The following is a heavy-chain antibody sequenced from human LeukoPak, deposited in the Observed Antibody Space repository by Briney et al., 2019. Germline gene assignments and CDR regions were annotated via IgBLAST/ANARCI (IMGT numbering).Heavy chain of an antibody. CDR1: GGSISSGSYY. Sequence: SQTLSLTCTVSGGSISSGSYYWSWIRQPAGQGLEYIGRMYTSGSTNYNPSLKSRVTISVDKSKNQFSLKLSSVTAADTAVYYCARREGDRGYYDSSGYYALDYWGQGTLVTVSS. D-gene: IGHD3-22*01. CDR2: MYTSGST. J-gene: IGHJ4*02. V-gene: IGHV4-61*02. CDR3: ARREGDRGYYDSSGYYALDY.